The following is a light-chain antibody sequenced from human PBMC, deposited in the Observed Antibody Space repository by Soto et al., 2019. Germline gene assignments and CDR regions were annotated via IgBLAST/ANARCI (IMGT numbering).Light chain of an antibody. CDR2: DAY. V-gene: IGKV1-5*01. J-gene: IGKJ2*01. CDR3: KQSTSDSVNA. Sequence: DIQMTQSPYTLSPSVGARVSITCRSSQSISGWLAWYQQKPGQAPKLLIYDAYRLVRGVPSRFSGSGYGTAFSLTNIRLLEDDFATLYCKQSTSDSVNAFGQGTKLEI. CDR1: QSISGW.